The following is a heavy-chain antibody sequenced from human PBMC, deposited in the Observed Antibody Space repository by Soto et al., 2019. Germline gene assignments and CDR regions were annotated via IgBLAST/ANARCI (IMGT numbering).Heavy chain of an antibody. D-gene: IGHD2-15*01. Sequence: QVQLVQSGAEVKKPGSSVKVSCKASGGTFSSYAISWVRQAPGQGLEWMGGIIPIFGTANYAQKFQGRVTITADESTGTAYMELSSLRSEDTAVYYCARAPPPDCSGGSCYSFYYGMDVWGQGTTVTVSS. CDR3: ARAPPPDCSGGSCYSFYYGMDV. V-gene: IGHV1-69*01. CDR2: IIPIFGTA. J-gene: IGHJ6*02. CDR1: GGTFSSYA.